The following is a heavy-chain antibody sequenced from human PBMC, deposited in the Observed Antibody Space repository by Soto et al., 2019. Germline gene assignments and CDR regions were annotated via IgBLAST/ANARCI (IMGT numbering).Heavy chain of an antibody. J-gene: IGHJ4*02. Sequence: ASVKVSCKASGYTFTNYGITWVRQAPGQGLEWMGWISPYNGDTYYAQKLQGRVTMTTDTSTNTAYMDLRSLRSDDTAVYYCARAKSCSAGSCYDLDYWGQGTLVTVSS. D-gene: IGHD2-15*01. CDR1: GYTFTNYG. V-gene: IGHV1-18*01. CDR3: ARAKSCSAGSCYDLDY. CDR2: ISPYNGDT.